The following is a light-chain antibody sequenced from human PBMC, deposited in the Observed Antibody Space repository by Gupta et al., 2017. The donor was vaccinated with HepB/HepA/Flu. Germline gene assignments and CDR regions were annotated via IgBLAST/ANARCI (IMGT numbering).Light chain of an antibody. CDR2: AAS. J-gene: IGKJ4*01. Sequence: DIQMTQSPSSLSASVGDTVTITCRASQGINSYLAWFQQKPGEAPKSLIHAASSLQSGVPSKFSGSGSGTXFTLTIXGLQPEDFATYYCQQYNSFPLTLDXGTKVEI. CDR1: QGINSY. V-gene: IGKV1-16*02. CDR3: QQYNSFPLT.